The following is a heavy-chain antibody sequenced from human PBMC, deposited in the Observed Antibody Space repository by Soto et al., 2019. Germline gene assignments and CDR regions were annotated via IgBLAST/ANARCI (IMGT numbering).Heavy chain of an antibody. CDR2: IYYSGST. V-gene: IGHV4-59*01. J-gene: IGHJ4*02. CDR1: GGSISSYY. Sequence: QVQLQESGPGLVKPSETLSLTCTVSGGSISSYYWSWIRQPPGKGLEWIGYIYYSGSTNYNPSLKIRVTISVDTSKNQFSLKLSSVTAADTAVYYCARLPARTKCFDYWGQGTLVTVSS. CDR3: ARLPARTKCFDY. D-gene: IGHD2-2*01.